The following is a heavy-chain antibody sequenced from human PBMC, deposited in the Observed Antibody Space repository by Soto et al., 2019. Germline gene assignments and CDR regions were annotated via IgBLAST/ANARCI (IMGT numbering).Heavy chain of an antibody. Sequence: SGTLSLTCTVSGGSISSYYWSWILQPPGKGLEWIGYIYYSGSTNYNPSLKSRFTISVDTSKNQFSLKLSSVTAAETSVYYCARVYYYDSSAYEQDAFDIWGQGTMVTVSS. CDR3: ARVYYYDSSAYEQDAFDI. V-gene: IGHV4-59*01. D-gene: IGHD3-22*01. CDR1: GGSISSYY. J-gene: IGHJ3*02. CDR2: IYYSGST.